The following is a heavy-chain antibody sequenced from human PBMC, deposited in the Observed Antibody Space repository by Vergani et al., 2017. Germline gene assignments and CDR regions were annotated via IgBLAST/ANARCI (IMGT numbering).Heavy chain of an antibody. CDR1: GFSLSTSGMR. J-gene: IGHJ4*02. CDR3: ARMGYYDSSGYSGLYFDY. CDR2: IDWDDDK. V-gene: IGHV2-70*04. Sequence: QVTLKESGPALVKPTQTLTLTCTFSGFSLSTSGMRVSWIRQPPGKALEWLALIDWDDDKFYSTSLKTRLTISKDTSKNQVVLTMTNMDPVDTAPYYCARMGYYDSSGYSGLYFDYGAREPWSPSPQ. D-gene: IGHD3-22*01.